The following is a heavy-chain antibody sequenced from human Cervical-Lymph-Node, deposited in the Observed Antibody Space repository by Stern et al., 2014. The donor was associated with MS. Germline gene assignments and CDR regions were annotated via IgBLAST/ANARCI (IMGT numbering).Heavy chain of an antibody. J-gene: IGHJ4*02. V-gene: IGHV1-2*02. CDR2: INDNSGAT. D-gene: IGHD7-27*01. Sequence: VQLVESGAEVKKPGASVKVSCKASGYTITGYYIHWVRQAPGQGLEWMGWINDNSGATKYAQNFQGRFTMTRDTSISTAHMELSGLRADDTAVYYCARDLAGDGDLYLDYWGQGTLVTVSS. CDR3: ARDLAGDGDLYLDY. CDR1: GYTITGYY.